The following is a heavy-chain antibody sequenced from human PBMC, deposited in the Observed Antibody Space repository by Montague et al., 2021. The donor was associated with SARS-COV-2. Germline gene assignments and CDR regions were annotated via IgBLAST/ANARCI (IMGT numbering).Heavy chain of an antibody. J-gene: IGHJ3*02. Sequence: SLRLSCAASGFTFSSYCMHWVRQAPGKGLEWVAVIWYDGSNNYYADSVXGRFTISRDNSKNTLYLQMNSLRAEDTAVYYCARDRPPDDGSGSYDAFDIWGQGTMVTVSS. CDR2: IWYDGSNN. D-gene: IGHD3-10*01. CDR3: ARDRPPDDGSGSYDAFDI. V-gene: IGHV3-33*01. CDR1: GFTFSSYC.